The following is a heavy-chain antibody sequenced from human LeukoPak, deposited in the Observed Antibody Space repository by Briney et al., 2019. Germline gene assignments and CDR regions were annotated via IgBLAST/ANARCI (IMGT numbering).Heavy chain of an antibody. Sequence: GGSLRLSCAASGFTFSSYSMNWVRQAPGKGLEWVSYFSSSSSHIYYADSVKGRFTISRDNAKNSLYLQMNSLRAEDTAVYYCARSPDYCSGGSCFLDAFDIWGQGTMVTVSS. J-gene: IGHJ3*02. CDR1: GFTFSSYS. D-gene: IGHD2-15*01. V-gene: IGHV3-21*01. CDR3: ARSPDYCSGGSCFLDAFDI. CDR2: FSSSSSHI.